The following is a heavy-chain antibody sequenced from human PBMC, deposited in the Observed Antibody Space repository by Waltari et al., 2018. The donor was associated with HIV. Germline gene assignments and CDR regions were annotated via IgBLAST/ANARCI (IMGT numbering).Heavy chain of an antibody. Sequence: EVQLVESGGGLVKPGGSLRLSCAASGFTFSSYSRNWVRQAPGKGLEWVSSISSSISYIYYADSVKGRFTISRDNAKNSLYLQMNSLRAEDTAVYYCARDLWLRRYFDLWGRGTLVTVSS. V-gene: IGHV3-21*01. CDR3: ARDLWLRRYFDL. J-gene: IGHJ2*01. D-gene: IGHD5-18*01. CDR1: GFTFSSYS. CDR2: ISSSISYI.